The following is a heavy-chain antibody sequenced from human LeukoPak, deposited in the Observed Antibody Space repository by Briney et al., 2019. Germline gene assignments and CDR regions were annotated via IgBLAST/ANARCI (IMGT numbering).Heavy chain of an antibody. D-gene: IGHD5-12*01. CDR3: ARDPGSGYEEHFDY. CDR2: IYYSGST. CDR1: GGSISSYY. V-gene: IGHV4-59*01. Sequence: PSETLSLTCTVSGGSISSYYWNWIRQPPGKGLEWIGYIYYSGSTNYNPSLKSRVTISVDTSKNQFSLKLSSVTAADTAVYYCARDPGSGYEEHFDYWGQGTLVTVSS. J-gene: IGHJ4*02.